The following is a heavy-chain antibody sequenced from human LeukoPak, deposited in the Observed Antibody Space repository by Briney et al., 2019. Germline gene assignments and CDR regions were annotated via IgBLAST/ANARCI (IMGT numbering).Heavy chain of an antibody. J-gene: IGHJ4*02. CDR1: GFTFSSYW. V-gene: IGHV3-74*01. CDR3: AKWGDYDILTGYYDSDY. Sequence: PGGSLRLSCAASGFTFSSYWMHWVRQAPGKGLVWVSRISSDGSSTSYADSVKGRFTISRDNSKNTLYLQLNSLRAEDTAVYYCAKWGDYDILTGYYDSDYWGQGTLVTVSS. CDR2: ISSDGSST. D-gene: IGHD3-9*01.